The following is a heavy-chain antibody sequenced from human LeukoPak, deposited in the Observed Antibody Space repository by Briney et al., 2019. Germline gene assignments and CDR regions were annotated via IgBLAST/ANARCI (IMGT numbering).Heavy chain of an antibody. V-gene: IGHV1-2*02. CDR1: GYTFTGYY. CDR3: ARDGPEGYYDSSGYYPD. J-gene: IGHJ4*02. D-gene: IGHD3-22*01. CDR2: INPNSGGT. Sequence: ASVKVSCKASGYTFTGYYMRWVRQAPGQGLEWMGWINPNSGGTNYAQKFQGRVTMTRDTSISTAYMELSRLRSDDTAVYYCARDGPEGYYDSSGYYPDWGQGTLVTVSS.